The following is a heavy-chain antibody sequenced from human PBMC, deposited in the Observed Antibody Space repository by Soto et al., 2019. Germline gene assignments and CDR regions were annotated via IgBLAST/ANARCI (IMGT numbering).Heavy chain of an antibody. V-gene: IGHV1-18*01. D-gene: IGHD6-6*01. CDR1: GYPFTNYG. Sequence: ASVKVSCKSSGYPFTNYGISWVRQAPGQGLEWMGWISAYNRKTDYAQKFQGRVIMTTDTSTSTAYMELRSLRSDDTAVYYCARDRSSSSLWGQGTLVTVSS. CDR2: ISAYNRKT. CDR3: ARDRSSSSL. J-gene: IGHJ4*02.